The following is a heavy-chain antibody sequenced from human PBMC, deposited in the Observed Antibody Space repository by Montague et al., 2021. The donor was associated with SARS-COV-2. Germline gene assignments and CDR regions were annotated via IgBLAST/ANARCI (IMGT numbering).Heavy chain of an antibody. J-gene: IGHJ6*03. V-gene: IGHV4-34*01. CDR3: ARLLDGVVPSPILGVGPYYSYYYMDV. CDR2: INHGGST. D-gene: IGHD3-10*01. Sequence: SETLSLTCAVHGTSFSGYYWNWIRQPPGKGLEWIGEINHGGSTKYSPSLKSRLTISADTSKNQFSLKLTSVAAADTAVYYCARLLDGVVPSPILGVGPYYSYYYMDVWGRGTTVTVSS. CDR1: GTSFSGYY.